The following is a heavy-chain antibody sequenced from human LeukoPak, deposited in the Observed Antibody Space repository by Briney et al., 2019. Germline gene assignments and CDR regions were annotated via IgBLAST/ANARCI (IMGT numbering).Heavy chain of an antibody. V-gene: IGHV4-31*03. CDR2: IYYSGST. D-gene: IGHD3-3*01. J-gene: IGHJ6*02. CDR3: ARDRGFWSGYNRPRYYGMDV. Sequence: SQTLSLTCTVSGGSISSGGYYWSWIRQHPGKGLEWIGYIYYSGSTYYNPSLKSRVTISVDTSKNQFSLKLSSVTAADTAVYYCARDRGFWSGYNRPRYYGMDVWGQGTTVTVSS. CDR1: GGSISSGGYY.